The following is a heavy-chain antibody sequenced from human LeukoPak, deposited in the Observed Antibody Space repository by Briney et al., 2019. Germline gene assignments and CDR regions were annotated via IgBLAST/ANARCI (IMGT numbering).Heavy chain of an antibody. CDR1: GFTFSSYA. V-gene: IGHV3-23*01. J-gene: IGHJ6*02. Sequence: GGSLRLSCAASGFTFSSYAMSWVRQAPGKGLEWVSAISGSGGSTYYADSVKGRFTISRDNSKNTLYLQMNSLSAEDTAVYYCARAVSTVTTDYYYYGMDVWGLGTTVTVSS. D-gene: IGHD4-17*01. CDR3: ARAVSTVTTDYYYYGMDV. CDR2: ISGSGGST.